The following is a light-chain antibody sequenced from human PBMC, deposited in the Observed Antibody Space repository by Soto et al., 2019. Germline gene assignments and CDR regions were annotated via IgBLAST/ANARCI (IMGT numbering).Light chain of an antibody. Sequence: DIQMTQSPSSLSASVGDRVTITCQASQDISNYLNWYQQKLGKAPKLLIYDASNLETGVPSRFSGSGSGTDFTFTISSLQPEDFATYYCQQYESLPLTFGQGTRLEIK. CDR3: QQYESLPLT. V-gene: IGKV1-33*01. J-gene: IGKJ5*01. CDR2: DAS. CDR1: QDISNY.